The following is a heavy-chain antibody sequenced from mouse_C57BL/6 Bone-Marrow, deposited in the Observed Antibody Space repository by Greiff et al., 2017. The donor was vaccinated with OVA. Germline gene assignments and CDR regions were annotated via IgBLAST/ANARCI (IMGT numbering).Heavy chain of an antibody. CDR3: ARFTTVVRYVDY. V-gene: IGHV1-80*01. CDR2: IYPGDGDT. CDR1: GYAFSSYW. D-gene: IGHD1-1*01. Sequence: QVQLKQSGAELVKPGASVKISCKASGYAFSSYWMNWVKQRPGKGLEWIGQIYPGDGDTNYNGKFKGKATLTADKSSSTAYMQLSSLTSEDSAVYFCARFTTVVRYVDYWGQGTTLTVSS. J-gene: IGHJ2*01.